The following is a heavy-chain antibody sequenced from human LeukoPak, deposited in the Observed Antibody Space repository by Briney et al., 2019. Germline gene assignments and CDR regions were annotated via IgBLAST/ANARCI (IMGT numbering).Heavy chain of an antibody. Sequence: EAGGSLRLSSAASGFTFSNYGMHWVRQAPGKGLEWVSFISSTGGTIYYADSVKGRFTVSRDNGKNSLLLQMNSLRAEDTALYYCARGYSRAAFDIWGQGTVVAVSS. CDR3: ARGYSRAAFDI. CDR2: ISSTGGTI. D-gene: IGHD2-15*01. J-gene: IGHJ3*02. CDR1: GFTFSNYG. V-gene: IGHV3-48*01.